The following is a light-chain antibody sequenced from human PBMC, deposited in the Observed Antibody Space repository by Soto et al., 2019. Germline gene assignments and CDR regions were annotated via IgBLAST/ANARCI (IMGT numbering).Light chain of an antibody. Sequence: QSVLTQPASVSGSPGQSITISGTGTRSDVGSYNLVSWYQQLPGKAPKLIISEGSKRPSGVSNRFSGSKSGNTASLTISGLQAEDEADYYCCSYAGITFAVFGTGTKITVL. CDR2: EGS. V-gene: IGLV2-23*01. J-gene: IGLJ1*01. CDR1: RSDVGSYNL. CDR3: CSYAGITFAV.